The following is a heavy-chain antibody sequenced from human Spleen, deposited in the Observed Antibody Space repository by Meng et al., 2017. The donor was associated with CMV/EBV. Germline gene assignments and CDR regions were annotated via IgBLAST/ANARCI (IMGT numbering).Heavy chain of an antibody. V-gene: IGHV4-59*01. D-gene: IGHD2-2*02. CDR3: ARDTRLLYCSSTSCYRNYYGMDV. CDR2: IYYSGST. J-gene: IGHJ6*02. Sequence: YWSWIRQPPGKGLEWIRYIYYSGSTNYNPSLKSRVTISVDTSKNQFSLKLSSVTAADTAVYYCARDTRLLYCSSTSCYRNYYGMDVWGQGTTVTVSS. CDR1: Y.